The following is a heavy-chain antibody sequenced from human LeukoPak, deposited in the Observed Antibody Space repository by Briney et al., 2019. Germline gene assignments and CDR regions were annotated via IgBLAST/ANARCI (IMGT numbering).Heavy chain of an antibody. CDR3: ARDPAGDGDYVHYYYGMDV. D-gene: IGHD4-17*01. V-gene: IGHV3-7*01. CDR2: IKQDGSDK. CDR1: GFTFSSYS. Sequence: GGSLRLSCAASGFTFSSYSMNWVRQAPGKGLEWVANIKQDGSDKYYVDSVKGRFTISRDNAKNSLYLQMNSLRAEDTAVYYCARDPAGDGDYVHYYYGMDVWGQGTTVTVSS. J-gene: IGHJ6*02.